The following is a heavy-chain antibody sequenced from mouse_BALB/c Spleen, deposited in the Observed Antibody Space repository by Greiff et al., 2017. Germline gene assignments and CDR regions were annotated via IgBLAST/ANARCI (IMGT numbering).Heavy chain of an antibody. CDR1: GYSITSGYY. Sequence: DVQLQESGPGLVKPSQSLSLTCSVTGYSITSGYYWNWIRQFPGKKLEWMGYISYDGSNNYNPSLKNRISITRDTSKNQFFLKLNSVTTEDTATYYCARGGEYDGAWFAYWGQGTLVTVSA. CDR3: ARGGEYDGAWFAY. CDR2: ISYDGSN. D-gene: IGHD2-14*01. J-gene: IGHJ3*01. V-gene: IGHV3-6*02.